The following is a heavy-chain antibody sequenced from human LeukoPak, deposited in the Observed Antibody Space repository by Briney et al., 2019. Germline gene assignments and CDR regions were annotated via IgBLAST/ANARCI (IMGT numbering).Heavy chain of an antibody. CDR2: IYYSGST. D-gene: IGHD3-10*01. CDR1: GGSISSSSYY. V-gene: IGHV4-39*07. J-gene: IGHJ6*03. Sequence: SETLSLTCTVSGGSISSSSYYWGWIRQPPGKGLEWIGSIYYSGSTYYNPSLKSRVTISVDTSKNQFSLKLSSVTVADTAVYYCARDIMVRGAYYYYYYMDVWGKGTTVAVSS. CDR3: ARDIMVRGAYYYYYYMDV.